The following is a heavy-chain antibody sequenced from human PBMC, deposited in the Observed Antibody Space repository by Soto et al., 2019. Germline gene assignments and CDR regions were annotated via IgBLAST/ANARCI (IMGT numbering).Heavy chain of an antibody. J-gene: IGHJ6*02. V-gene: IGHV5-51*01. D-gene: IGHD3-3*01. CDR2: IYPGDSDT. CDR3: ARSGYHPVYYGMDA. Sequence: GESLKISCKGSGYSFTSYWIGWVRQMPGKGLEWMGIIYPGDSDTRYSPSFQGQVTISKDTSKNQVVLTMTNMDPVDTATYYCARSGYHPVYYGMDAWGQGTTVTVSS. CDR1: GYSFTSYW.